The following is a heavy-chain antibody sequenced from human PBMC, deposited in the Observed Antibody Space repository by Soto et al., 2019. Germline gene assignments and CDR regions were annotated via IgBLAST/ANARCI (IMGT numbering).Heavy chain of an antibody. J-gene: IGHJ5*02. CDR2: IIPIFGTA. D-gene: IGHD3-3*01. CDR1: GGTFSSYA. Sequence: EASVKVSCKASGGTFSSYAISWVRQAPGQGLEWMGGIIPIFGTANYAQKFQGRVTITADESTSTAYMELSSLRSEDTAVYYCATTPIFGVAYNWFDPWGQGTLVTVSS. CDR3: ATTPIFGVAYNWFDP. V-gene: IGHV1-69*13.